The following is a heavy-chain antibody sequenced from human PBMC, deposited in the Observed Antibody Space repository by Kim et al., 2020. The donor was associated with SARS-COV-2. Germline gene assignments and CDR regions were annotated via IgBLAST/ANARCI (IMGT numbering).Heavy chain of an antibody. CDR1: GFAFSSYG. V-gene: IGHV3-23*01. CDR3: CDYHGPVSHFPY. D-gene: IGHD3-10*01. Sequence: GGSLRLSCAASGFAFSSYGMTWVRQAPGKGLEWVSSFSSDDITYYVDSVKGRFSISRDNSKNMLYLQLNSLRAEDTAVYYCCDYHGPVSHFPYWGPAT. CDR2: FSSDDIT. J-gene: IGHJ4*02.